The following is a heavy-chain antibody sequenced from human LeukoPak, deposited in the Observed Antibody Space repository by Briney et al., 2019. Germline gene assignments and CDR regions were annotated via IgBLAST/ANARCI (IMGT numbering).Heavy chain of an antibody. CDR1: RFTFSSYA. V-gene: IGHV3-30*04. CDR2: ISYDGSNK. J-gene: IGHJ6*04. CDR3: ARDSSQGDYGMDV. Sequence: GGSLRLSCAASRFTFSSYALHWVCQAQGKGLEWVAVISYDGSNKYYADSVKGRFTISRDNSKNTLYLQMNSLRAEDTAVYYCARDSSQGDYGMDVWGKGTTVTVSS. D-gene: IGHD3-16*01.